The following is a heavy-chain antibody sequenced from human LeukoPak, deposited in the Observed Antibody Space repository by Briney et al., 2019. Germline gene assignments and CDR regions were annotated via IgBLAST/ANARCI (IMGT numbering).Heavy chain of an antibody. J-gene: IGHJ4*02. V-gene: IGHV1-46*01. CDR1: GYTFTSYY. CDR3: ARAPRGSGSYYNYFDY. Sequence: GASVKVSCKASGYTFTSYYMHWVRQAPGQGLEWMGIINPSGGSTSYAQKFQGRVTMTRDMSTSTVYMELSSLRSEDTAVYYCARAPRGSGSYYNYFDYWGQGTLVTVSS. D-gene: IGHD3-10*01. CDR2: INPSGGST.